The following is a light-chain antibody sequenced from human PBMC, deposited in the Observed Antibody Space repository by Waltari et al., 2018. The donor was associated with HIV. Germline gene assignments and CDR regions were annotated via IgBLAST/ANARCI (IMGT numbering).Light chain of an antibody. CDR2: EVT. V-gene: IGLV2-8*01. CDR3: TSYAGSFKGVV. Sequence: QSALTQPPSASGSSGQSVTISCPGSSSYVGGYKYVSWYQQHPGKAPKLIIAEVTNRPSGVPDRFSGSKSGNTASLTVSGLQAEDEADYFCTSYAGSFKGVVFGGGTKLTVL. CDR1: SSYVGGYKY. J-gene: IGLJ2*01.